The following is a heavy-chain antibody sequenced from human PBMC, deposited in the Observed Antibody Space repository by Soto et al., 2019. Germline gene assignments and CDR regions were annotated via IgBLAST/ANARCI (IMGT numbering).Heavy chain of an antibody. D-gene: IGHD1-1*01. CDR2: IKSDAYGGSI. J-gene: IGHJ4*02. CDR3: TTAKCRLEPPTNAL. V-gene: IGHV3-15*05. Sequence: EVQLVESGGGLVKPGGSLRLSCAGSGFTFSNAWMRWVRRAPGKGLEWVGRIKSDAYGGSIDYAAPVKGSFTISREDSKNTQYLQMYNQRAEDTAVYSCTTAKCRLEPPTNALWGQGTPVIVSS. CDR1: GFTFSNAW.